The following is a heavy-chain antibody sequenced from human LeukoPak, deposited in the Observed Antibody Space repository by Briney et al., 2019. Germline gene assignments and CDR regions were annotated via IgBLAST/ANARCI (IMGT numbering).Heavy chain of an antibody. CDR1: DYTFTSYG. V-gene: IGHV1-18*04. CDR2: ISAYNGNT. CDR3: ARGYYDSSGYGIDY. Sequence: ASVKVSCKASDYTFTSYGISWVRQAPGQGLEWMGWISAYNGNTNYAQKLQGRVTMTTDTSTSTAYMELRSLRSDDTAVYHCARGYYDSSGYGIDYWGQGTLVTVSS. D-gene: IGHD3-22*01. J-gene: IGHJ4*02.